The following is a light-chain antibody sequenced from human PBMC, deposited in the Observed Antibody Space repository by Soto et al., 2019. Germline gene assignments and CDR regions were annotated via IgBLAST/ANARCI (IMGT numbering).Light chain of an antibody. CDR3: HQCGNSWWT. Sequence: EIVLTQSPGTLSLSPGERATLSCRANQTVSSTYLVWYQQKPGQAPRLLIYGASNRAPGLSDRFSGSGSGTDFTLTISRLEPEDFAVYYCHQCGNSWWTFGQGTKVEIK. CDR1: QTVSSTY. V-gene: IGKV3-20*01. CDR2: GAS. J-gene: IGKJ1*01.